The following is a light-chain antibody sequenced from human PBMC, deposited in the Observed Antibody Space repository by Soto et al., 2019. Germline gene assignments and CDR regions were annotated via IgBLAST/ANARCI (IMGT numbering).Light chain of an antibody. CDR2: LNSDGSH. Sequence: QPVLTQSPSASASLGASVKLTGTLSSGHSSYAIAWHQQQPEKGPRYLMKLNSDGSHNKGDGIPDRFSGSSSGAERYLTISSLQSEDEADYYCQTWGTGALVFGGGTKLTVL. CDR3: QTWGTGALV. CDR1: SGHSSYA. V-gene: IGLV4-69*01. J-gene: IGLJ2*01.